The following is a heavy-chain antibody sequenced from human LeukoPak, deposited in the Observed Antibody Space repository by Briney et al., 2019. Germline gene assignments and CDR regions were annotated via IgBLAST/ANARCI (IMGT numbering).Heavy chain of an antibody. V-gene: IGHV1-69*13. D-gene: IGHD6-6*01. CDR1: GGTFSSYA. CDR3: AREGSIRLWSREFDP. CDR2: IIPIFGTA. J-gene: IGHJ5*02. Sequence: ASVKVSCKASGGTFSSYAISWVRQAPGQGLEWMGGIIPIFGTANYAQKFQGRVTITADESTSTAYMELSSLRSEDTAVYYCAREGSIRLWSREFDPWGQGTLVTVSS.